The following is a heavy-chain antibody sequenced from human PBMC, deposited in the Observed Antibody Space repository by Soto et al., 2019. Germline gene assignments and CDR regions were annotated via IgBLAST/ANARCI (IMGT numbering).Heavy chain of an antibody. CDR1: GFTFNSFA. V-gene: IGHV3-23*01. Sequence: GGSLRLSCAASGFTFNSFAMSWVRQAPGKGLEWVSGILGSGASTYYADSVKGRFTISRDNSKNTMYLQMNSLRVEDTDVYYCAKGRGSLPGYYFGLDVWGQGTTVPVSS. CDR3: AKGRGSLPGYYFGLDV. D-gene: IGHD6-13*01. J-gene: IGHJ6*02. CDR2: ILGSGAST.